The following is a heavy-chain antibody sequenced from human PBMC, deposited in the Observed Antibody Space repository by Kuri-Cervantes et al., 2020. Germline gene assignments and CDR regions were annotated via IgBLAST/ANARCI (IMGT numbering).Heavy chain of an antibody. D-gene: IGHD3-22*01. J-gene: IGHJ4*02. CDR3: AKVGGSHYYDTSGHSY. CDR2: IRYDGSNK. CDR1: GFTFSTYA. Sequence: GESLKISCAASGFTFSTYAMSWVRQAPGKGLEWVAFIRYDGSNKYYADSVKGRFTISRDNSKNTLYLQMNSLRAEDTALYYCAKVGGSHYYDTSGHSYWGQGTLVTVSS. V-gene: IGHV3-30*02.